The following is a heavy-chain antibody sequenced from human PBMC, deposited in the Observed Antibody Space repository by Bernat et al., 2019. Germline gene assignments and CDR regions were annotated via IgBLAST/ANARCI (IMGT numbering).Heavy chain of an antibody. CDR3: AKDGSRGIQLGEFGTLGMDV. J-gene: IGHJ6*02. CDR1: GFTFSDYY. CDR2: TRYDGDNK. Sequence: QVQLVESGGGLVKPGGSLRLSCAASGFTFSDYYMSWIRQAPGKGLEWVAFTRYDGDNKYYLDSVKGRFTISRDNSKNTLYLQMNSLRTEDTAVYYCAKDGSRGIQLGEFGTLGMDVWGQGTTVTVSS. D-gene: IGHD3-16*01. V-gene: IGHV3-30*02.